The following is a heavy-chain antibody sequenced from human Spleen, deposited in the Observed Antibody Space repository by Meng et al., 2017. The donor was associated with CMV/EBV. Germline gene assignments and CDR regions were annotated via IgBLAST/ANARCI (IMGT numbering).Heavy chain of an antibody. CDR3: ARASPGWDYFDY. D-gene: IGHD1-14*01. J-gene: IGHJ4*02. CDR1: GGSISSGGSY. CDR2: IYYSGST. Sequence: TVYGGSISSGGSYWSWIRQHTEKGMEWIANIYYSGSTHYNPSLKRRATLSVDTSKNQFSLRLGSVTDADTAVYFCARASPGWDYFDYWGQGTLVTVSS. V-gene: IGHV4-31*02.